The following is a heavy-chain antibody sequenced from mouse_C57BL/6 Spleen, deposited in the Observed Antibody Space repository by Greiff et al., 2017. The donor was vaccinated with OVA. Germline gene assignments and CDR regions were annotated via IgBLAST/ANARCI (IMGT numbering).Heavy chain of an antibody. J-gene: IGHJ2*01. Sequence: QVQLQQSGAELVRPGTSVKVSCKASGYAFTNYLIEWVKQRPGQGLEWIGVINPGSGGTNYNEKFKGKATLTADKSSSTAYMQLSSLTSEDSAVYFCARSKGYGSGYGGFDYWGQGTTLTVSS. D-gene: IGHD3-2*02. CDR1: GYAFTNYL. CDR3: ARSKGYGSGYGGFDY. CDR2: INPGSGGT. V-gene: IGHV1-54*01.